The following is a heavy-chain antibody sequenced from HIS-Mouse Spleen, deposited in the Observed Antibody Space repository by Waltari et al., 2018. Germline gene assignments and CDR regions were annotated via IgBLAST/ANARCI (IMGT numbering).Heavy chain of an antibody. CDR1: CGPIRSSSYY. CDR2: IYYSGST. CDR3: ARVPGDYSGAFDI. D-gene: IGHD4-17*01. Sequence: QLQLQESGPGLVKPSETLSLTCTVSCGPIRSSSYYWGWIRQPPGKGLEWIGSIYYSGSTYYNPSLKSRVTISVDTSKNQFSLKLSSVTAADTAVYYCARVPGDYSGAFDIWGQGTMVTVSS. V-gene: IGHV4-39*07. J-gene: IGHJ3*02.